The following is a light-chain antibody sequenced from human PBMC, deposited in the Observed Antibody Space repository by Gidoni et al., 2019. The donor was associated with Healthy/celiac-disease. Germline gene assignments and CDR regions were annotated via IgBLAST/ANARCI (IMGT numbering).Light chain of an antibody. CDR3: QAWDRSTGGV. CDR2: QDS. CDR1: KLGDKY. Sequence: SYELTQPPSVSVSPGQTDSITCSGDKLGDKYACWYQQKPGQSPVLVIYQDSKRPSGIPARFSGSNSGNTATPTISGTQAMDEADYYCQAWDRSTGGVFGGGTKLTVL. J-gene: IGLJ2*01. V-gene: IGLV3-1*01.